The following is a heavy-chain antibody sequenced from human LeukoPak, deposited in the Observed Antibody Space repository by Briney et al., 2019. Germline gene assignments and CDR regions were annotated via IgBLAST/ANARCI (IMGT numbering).Heavy chain of an antibody. V-gene: IGHV3-30-3*01. J-gene: IGHJ4*02. Sequence: PGRSLRLSCAASGFTFSSYAMHWVRQAPGKGLEWVAVISYDGSNKYYADSVKGRFTISRDNSKNTLYPQMNSLRAEDTAVYYCARDLSVRFLEWLFDYWGQGTLVTVSS. CDR2: ISYDGSNK. CDR1: GFTFSSYA. D-gene: IGHD3-3*01. CDR3: ARDLSVRFLEWLFDY.